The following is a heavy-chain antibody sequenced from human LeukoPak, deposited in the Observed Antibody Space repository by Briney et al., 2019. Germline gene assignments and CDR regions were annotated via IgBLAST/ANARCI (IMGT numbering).Heavy chain of an antibody. J-gene: IGHJ5*02. CDR1: GGSISNHY. V-gene: IGHV4-4*07. D-gene: IGHD3-22*01. Sequence: SETLSLTCTVSGGSISNHYWSWIRQPAGKGLERIWRIYTSGSTNYNPNYNPSLKSRVTMSVDTSKNQFSLKLTSVTAADTAVYYCARDRYDSVYNWFDPWGQGTLVTVSS. CDR3: ARDRYDSVYNWFDP. CDR2: IYTSGSTNYNP.